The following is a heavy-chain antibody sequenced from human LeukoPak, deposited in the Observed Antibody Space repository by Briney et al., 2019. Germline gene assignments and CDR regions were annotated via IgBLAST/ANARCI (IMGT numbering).Heavy chain of an antibody. D-gene: IGHD6-13*01. Sequence: SETLSLTCTVSGGSISSSSYYWGWIRQPPGKGLEWIGSIYYSGSTYYNPSLKSRVTISVDTSKNQFSLKLSSVTAADTAVYYCARDRVIAAAGLNWFDPWGQGTLVTVSS. CDR2: IYYSGST. CDR1: GGSISSSSYY. J-gene: IGHJ5*02. CDR3: ARDRVIAAAGLNWFDP. V-gene: IGHV4-39*07.